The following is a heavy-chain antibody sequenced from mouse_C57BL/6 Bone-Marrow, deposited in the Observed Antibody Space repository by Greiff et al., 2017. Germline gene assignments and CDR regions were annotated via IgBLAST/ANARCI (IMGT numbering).Heavy chain of an antibody. D-gene: IGHD1-1*01. CDR2: IYPRSGNT. Sequence: VKLMESGAELARPGASVKLSCKASGYTFTSYGISWVKQRTGQGLEWIGEIYPRSGNTYYNEKFKGKATLTADKSSSTAYMELRSLTSEDSAVYFCARDYYGSSHWGQGTTLTVSS. J-gene: IGHJ2*01. V-gene: IGHV1-81*01. CDR1: GYTFTSYG. CDR3: ARDYYGSSH.